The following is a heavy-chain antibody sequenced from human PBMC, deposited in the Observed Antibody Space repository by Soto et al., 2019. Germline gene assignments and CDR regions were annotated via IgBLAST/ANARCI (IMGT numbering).Heavy chain of an antibody. CDR3: AAEEGMDEVDYFYVMEV. CDR2: IIPTFGKP. D-gene: IGHD5-12*01. V-gene: IGHV1-69*12. J-gene: IGHJ6*02. Sequence: QVPLEQSGAEVRQPGSSVKVSCKASGGSFSSLGLSWVRRAPGQGLEWMGGIIPTFGKPTYTQEFQARITITADESTRTAYMELTSLTSEDTAVYYCAAEEGMDEVDYFYVMEVWGQGTAVTV. CDR1: GGSFSSLG.